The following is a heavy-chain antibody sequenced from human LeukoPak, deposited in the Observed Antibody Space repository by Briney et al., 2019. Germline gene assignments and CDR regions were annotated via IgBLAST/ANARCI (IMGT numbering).Heavy chain of an antibody. J-gene: IGHJ4*02. CDR1: GFSFSSYA. CDR3: AKDLALGIVVVPAAPFDY. D-gene: IGHD2-2*03. Sequence: PGGSLTLSCAASGFSFSSYAMSWVRQAPGKGLEWVSAISGSGGSTYYADSVKGRFTISRDNSKNTLYLQMNSLRAEDTAVYYCAKDLALGIVVVPAAPFDYWGQGTLVTVSS. CDR2: ISGSGGST. V-gene: IGHV3-23*01.